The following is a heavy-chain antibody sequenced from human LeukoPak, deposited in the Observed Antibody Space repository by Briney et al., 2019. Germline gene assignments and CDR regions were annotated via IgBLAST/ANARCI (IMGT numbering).Heavy chain of an antibody. J-gene: IGHJ3*02. CDR3: AKDIVVAPATWGAFDI. V-gene: IGHV3-23*01. Sequence: PGGSLRLSCAASGITFSSYAMSWVRQAPGKGLEWVSAISGSGGSTYYADSVKGRFTISRDKSKNTLYLQMNSLRAEDTAVYYCAKDIVVAPATWGAFDIWGQGTMVTVSS. D-gene: IGHD2-2*01. CDR1: GITFSSYA. CDR2: ISGSGGST.